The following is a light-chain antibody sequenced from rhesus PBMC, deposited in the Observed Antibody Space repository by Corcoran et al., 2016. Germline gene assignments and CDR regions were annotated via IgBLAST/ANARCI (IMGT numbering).Light chain of an antibody. Sequence: DIQMTQSPSSLSASVGDRVTITCRASQGISNYLAWYQQKQGETSKLLIYAASGLQSGIPSRVSGSGSGTDVTLTISSLQSEDFATYYCQHYYSTPLTFGGGTKVELK. V-gene: IGKV1-25*02. CDR1: QGISNY. CDR2: AAS. CDR3: QHYYSTPLT. J-gene: IGKJ4*01.